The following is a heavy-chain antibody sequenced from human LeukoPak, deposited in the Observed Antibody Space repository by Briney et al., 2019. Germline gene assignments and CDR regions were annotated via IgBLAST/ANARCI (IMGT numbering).Heavy chain of an antibody. CDR1: GYTFTGYY. V-gene: IGHV1-2*02. J-gene: IGHJ4*02. CDR2: INPNSGGT. Sequence: GASVKVSCKASGYTFTGYYMHWVRQAPGQGLEWMGWINPNSGGTNYAQKFQGRVTMTRDTSISTAYMELSRLRSDDTAVYYCTRVTFGELLYYFDYWGQGTLVTVSS. D-gene: IGHD3-10*01. CDR3: TRVTFGELLYYFDY.